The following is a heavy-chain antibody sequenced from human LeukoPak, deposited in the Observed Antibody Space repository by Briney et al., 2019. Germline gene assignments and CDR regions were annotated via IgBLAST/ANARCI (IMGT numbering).Heavy chain of an antibody. CDR2: IGGSGDPT. Sequence: GGSLRLSCAASGFTFSNYAIIWVRQGPGKGLEWVSGIGGSGDPTYYAESVKGRFTISRDNSKNTLYLQVNSLRAEDTAVYYCAKGAASRCRGALCYPFDCWGQGTLVTVSS. D-gene: IGHD2-15*01. V-gene: IGHV3-23*01. CDR1: GFTFSNYA. CDR3: AKGAASRCRGALCYPFDC. J-gene: IGHJ4*02.